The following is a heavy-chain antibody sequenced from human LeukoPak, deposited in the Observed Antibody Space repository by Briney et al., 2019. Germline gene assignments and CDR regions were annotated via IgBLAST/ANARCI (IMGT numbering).Heavy chain of an antibody. CDR2: ISLSGDST. V-gene: IGHV3-23*01. J-gene: IGHJ4*02. Sequence: PGGSLRLSCEVSGFSLSSYGMHWVRQAPGKGLEWVSAISLSGDSTYYADSVKGRFTISRDNSKNTLYLQMNSLRAEDTALYYCTYDILTGYKMWGQGNLVTVSS. CDR1: GFSLSSYG. CDR3: TYDILTGYKM. D-gene: IGHD3-9*01.